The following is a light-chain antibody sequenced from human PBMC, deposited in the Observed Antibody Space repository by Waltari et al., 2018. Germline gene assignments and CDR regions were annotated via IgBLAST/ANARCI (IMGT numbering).Light chain of an antibody. CDR2: EGS. Sequence: DVVLTQSPQSLPVTLGQPASISCRSSQSLVHSDGNTYLTWIQHRPGQSPRRLIYEGSKRDSGAPDRFSGSGSGTDFTLKITRVEAEDVGVYYCMQGTHCPPWTCGQGTKVEIK. CDR1: QSLVHSDGNTY. J-gene: IGKJ1*01. V-gene: IGKV2-30*02. CDR3: MQGTHCPPWT.